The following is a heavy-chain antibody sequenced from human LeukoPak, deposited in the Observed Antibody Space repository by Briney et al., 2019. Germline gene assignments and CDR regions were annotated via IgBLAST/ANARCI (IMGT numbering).Heavy chain of an antibody. CDR3: TKDGTDYSSFDY. Sequence: PGGSLRLSCAASGFTFSSYSMYWVRQAPGKGLEWVSAIGGRGGSTYSADSVEGRFTISRDNSKNTLYLQMNSLRAEDTAVYYCTKDGTDYSSFDYWGQGTLVTVSS. CDR1: GFTFSSYS. CDR2: IGGRGGST. V-gene: IGHV3-23*01. J-gene: IGHJ4*02. D-gene: IGHD4-11*01.